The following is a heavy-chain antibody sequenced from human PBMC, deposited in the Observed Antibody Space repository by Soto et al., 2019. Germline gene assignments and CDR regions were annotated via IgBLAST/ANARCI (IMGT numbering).Heavy chain of an antibody. CDR2: MYRSGPT. CDR1: GGLLTSGDNY. D-gene: IGHD3-16*01. CDR3: VRVACGRGRFNWFDT. V-gene: IGHV4-30-4*01. J-gene: IGHJ5*02. Sequence: SETLSLTCSVSGGLLTSGDNYWGWVRQSPERGLEWIGYMYRSGPTNYTPSLKSRLTISLATSQNEFFLRLTSVTAADTAVYYCVRVACGRGRFNWFDTWRTRILVVVAS.